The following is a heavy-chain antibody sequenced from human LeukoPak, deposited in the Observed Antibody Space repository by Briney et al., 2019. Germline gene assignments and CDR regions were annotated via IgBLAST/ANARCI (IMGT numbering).Heavy chain of an antibody. Sequence: PGGPLRLSCAASGFTVSSSHMSWVRLAPGKGLEWVSIIYSGGSTSYADSVRGRFIISRDNSKNTLYLQMNSLRAEDTAVYYCARRSPIAGAGPRRLEDWGQGTLVTVSS. D-gene: IGHD6-13*01. CDR3: ARRSPIAGAGPRRLED. V-gene: IGHV3-53*01. CDR1: GFTVSSSH. J-gene: IGHJ4*02. CDR2: IYSGGST.